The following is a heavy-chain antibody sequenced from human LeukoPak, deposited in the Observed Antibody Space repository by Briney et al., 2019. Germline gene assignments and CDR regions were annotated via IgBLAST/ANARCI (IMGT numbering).Heavy chain of an antibody. CDR3: AKVSKGCSSTSCYIADY. J-gene: IGHJ4*02. D-gene: IGHD2-2*02. Sequence: GGSLRLSCAASGFTFSSYAMSWVRQAPGKGLEWVSAISGSGGSTYYADSVKGRFTISRDNSKNTLYLQMNSLRAEDTAVYYCAKVSKGCSSTSCYIADYWGQGTLVTVSS. CDR1: GFTFSSYA. V-gene: IGHV3-23*01. CDR2: ISGSGGST.